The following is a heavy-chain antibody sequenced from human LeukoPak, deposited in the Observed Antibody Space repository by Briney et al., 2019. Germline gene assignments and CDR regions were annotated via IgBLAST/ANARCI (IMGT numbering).Heavy chain of an antibody. J-gene: IGHJ4*02. CDR2: FDPEDGET. CDR1: GYTLTELS. D-gene: IGHD3-22*01. CDR3: ATGEYYDSGGYYSFDY. Sequence: ASVKVSCKVSGYTLTELSMHWVRQAPGKGLEWMGGFDPEDGETIYAQKFQGRVTMTEDTSTDTAYMELSSLRSEDTAVYYCATGEYYDSGGYYSFDYWGQGTLVTVSS. V-gene: IGHV1-24*01.